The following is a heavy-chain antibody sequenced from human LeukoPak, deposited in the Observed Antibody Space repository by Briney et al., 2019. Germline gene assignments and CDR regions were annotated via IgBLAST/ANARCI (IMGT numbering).Heavy chain of an antibody. Sequence: GGSLRLSCAASGFTFSSYSMNWVRQAPGKGLEWVSYISSSSSTIYYPDSVKGRFTISRDNAKNSLYLQMNSLRAEDTAVYYCARDREDFPERDDAFDIWGQGTMVTVSS. J-gene: IGHJ3*02. V-gene: IGHV3-48*01. CDR2: ISSSSSTI. CDR1: GFTFSSYS. D-gene: IGHD3-10*01. CDR3: ARDREDFPERDDAFDI.